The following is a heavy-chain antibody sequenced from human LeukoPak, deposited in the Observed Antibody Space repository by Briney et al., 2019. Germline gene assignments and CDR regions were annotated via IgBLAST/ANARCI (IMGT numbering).Heavy chain of an antibody. CDR1: GYTFTNYG. CDR2: ISDYNRNT. D-gene: IGHD5-18*01. J-gene: IGHJ4*02. CDR3: ARGGREYKYGRELDH. V-gene: IGHV1-18*01. Sequence: ASVKVSCKASGYTFTNYGINWARLALGQGLEWMGWISDYNRNTYYAQKLQGRVTMTTDTFTSTAYMELRGLRSDDTAVYYCARGGREYKYGRELDHWGQGTLVTDSS.